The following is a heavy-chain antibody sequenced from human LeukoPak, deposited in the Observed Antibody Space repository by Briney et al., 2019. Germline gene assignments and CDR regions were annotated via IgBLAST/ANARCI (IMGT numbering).Heavy chain of an antibody. V-gene: IGHV4-59*01. CDR1: GGSISSYY. D-gene: IGHD3-3*01. J-gene: IGHJ4*02. CDR2: IYYSGST. CDR3: AKSSAYYDPGYFDY. Sequence: KASETLSLTCTVSGGSISSYYWSWIRQPPGKGLEWIGYIYYSGSTNCNPSLKSRVTISVDTSKDQFSPKLSSVTAADTAVYYCAKSSAYYDPGYFDYWGQGTLVTVSS.